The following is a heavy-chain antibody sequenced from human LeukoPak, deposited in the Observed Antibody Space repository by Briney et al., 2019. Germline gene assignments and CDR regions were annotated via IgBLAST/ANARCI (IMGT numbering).Heavy chain of an antibody. J-gene: IGHJ4*02. CDR3: ARGYSGYDLKMGH. Sequence: ASVKVSCKAFGYTFTGYYIHWVRQVPGQGLEWVGRINPNSGNTKQSLKLQGRVTVSRDTSINTAYMELSRLTSDDTAVYYCARGYSGYDLKMGHWGQGTLVTVSS. V-gene: IGHV1-2*06. CDR2: INPNSGNT. D-gene: IGHD5-12*01. CDR1: GYTFTGYY.